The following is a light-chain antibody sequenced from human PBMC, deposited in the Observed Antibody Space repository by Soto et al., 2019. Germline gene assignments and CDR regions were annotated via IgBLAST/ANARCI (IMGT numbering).Light chain of an antibody. CDR2: ENN. CDR3: GAWGTSLSVDV. Sequence: QSVLTQPPSVSAAPGQKVTISCSGSSSNIGNNYVSWYQQLPGTAPKLLIYENNKRPSGIPDRFSGSKSGTSATLGITGLQTGDEADYYCGAWGTSLSVDVFATG. V-gene: IGLV1-51*02. J-gene: IGLJ1*01. CDR1: SSNIGNNY.